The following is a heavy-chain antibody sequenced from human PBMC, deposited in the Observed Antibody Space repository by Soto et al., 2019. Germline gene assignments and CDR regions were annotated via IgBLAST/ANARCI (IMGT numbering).Heavy chain of an antibody. CDR1: GFTFSSYA. J-gene: IGHJ4*02. Sequence: LRLSCAASGFTFSSYAMSWVRQAPGKGLEWVSAISGSGGSTYYADSVKGRFTISRDNSKNTLYLQMNSLRAEDTAVYYCAKDSVSCGGGSCYFFDYWGQGTLVTVSS. V-gene: IGHV3-23*01. CDR2: ISGSGGST. CDR3: AKDSVSCGGGSCYFFDY. D-gene: IGHD2-15*01.